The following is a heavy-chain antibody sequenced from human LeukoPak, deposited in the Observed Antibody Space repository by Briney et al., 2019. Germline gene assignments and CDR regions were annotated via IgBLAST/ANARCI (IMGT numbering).Heavy chain of an antibody. D-gene: IGHD3-16*01. CDR3: ARSDDSDY. CDR2: ITSDGRST. Sequence: GGSVRLSCAASGFTFSSYWMHWVRQAPGKGLVWVSRITSDGRSTTYADSVKGRFTISRDNAKNTLYLQMNSLSAEDTAVYYCARSDDSDYWGQGTLVTVSS. CDR1: GFTFSSYW. V-gene: IGHV3-74*03. J-gene: IGHJ4*02.